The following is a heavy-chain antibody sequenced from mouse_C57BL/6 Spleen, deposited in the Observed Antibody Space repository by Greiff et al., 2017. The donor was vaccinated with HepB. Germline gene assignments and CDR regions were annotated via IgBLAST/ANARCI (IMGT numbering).Heavy chain of an antibody. CDR2: INPGSGGT. Sequence: QVQLKASGAELVRPGTSVKVSCKASGYAFTNYLIEWVKQRPGQGLEWIGVINPGSGGTNYNEKFKGKATLTADKSSSTAYMQLSSLASEDSAVYFCARKGLLREDYWGQGTTLTVSS. V-gene: IGHV1-54*01. CDR3: ARKGLLREDY. CDR1: GYAFTNYL. J-gene: IGHJ2*01. D-gene: IGHD1-1*01.